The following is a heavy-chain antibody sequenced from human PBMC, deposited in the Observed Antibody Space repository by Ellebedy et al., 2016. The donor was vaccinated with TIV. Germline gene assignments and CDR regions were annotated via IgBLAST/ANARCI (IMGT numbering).Heavy chain of an antibody. CDR1: GYNFTTYW. J-gene: IGHJ4*02. CDR2: IYPGDSDT. Sequence: GGSLRLSCKGSGYNFTTYWIGRVRQMPGKGLEWMGIIYPGDSDTRYSPSFQGQVAISADKSISTAYLQWSSLKASDTAMYYCARRQLGGALGYWGQGTLVTVSS. D-gene: IGHD6-6*01. V-gene: IGHV5-51*01. CDR3: ARRQLGGALGY.